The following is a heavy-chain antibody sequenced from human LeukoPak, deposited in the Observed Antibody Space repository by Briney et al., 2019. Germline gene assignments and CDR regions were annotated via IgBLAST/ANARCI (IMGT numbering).Heavy chain of an antibody. Sequence: PSETLSLTCAVSGYSISNGYYWGWIRQPPGKGLEWIGSIYHSGSPYYNPSLKNRVTTSVDTSKNQFSLKLSSVTAADTAVYYCARDGDTYYYDNSGYYYEYWGQGTLVTVSS. V-gene: IGHV4-38-2*02. CDR2: IYHSGSP. J-gene: IGHJ4*02. CDR1: GYSISNGYY. CDR3: ARDGDTYYYDNSGYYYEY. D-gene: IGHD3-22*01.